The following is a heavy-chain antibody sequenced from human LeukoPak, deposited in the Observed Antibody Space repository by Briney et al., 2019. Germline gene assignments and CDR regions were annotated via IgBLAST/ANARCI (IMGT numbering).Heavy chain of an antibody. Sequence: PGGSLRLSCAASGFTFSSYEMNWVRKAPGKGLEWVSSISSSSSYIYYADSVKGRFTISRDNAKNSLYLQMNSLRAEDTAVYYCARDFTTVKVGYFDLWGRGTLVTVSS. CDR2: ISSSSSYI. V-gene: IGHV3-21*01. D-gene: IGHD4-17*01. CDR1: GFTFSSYE. CDR3: ARDFTTVKVGYFDL. J-gene: IGHJ2*01.